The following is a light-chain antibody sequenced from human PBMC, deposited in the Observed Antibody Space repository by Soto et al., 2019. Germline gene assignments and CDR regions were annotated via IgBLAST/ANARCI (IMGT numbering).Light chain of an antibody. V-gene: IGKV3-15*01. CDR1: QSISTN. CDR2: GAS. Sequence: EIVMTQSPATLSVSPGERATLSCRASQSISTNLAWYQQRPGQAPRLLIYGASTRATDIPDRFSGSGSGTEFTLIITSLQSEDCAVYCCQQYSTWPPKYTFGQGTKLEIK. CDR3: QQYSTWPPKYT. J-gene: IGKJ2*01.